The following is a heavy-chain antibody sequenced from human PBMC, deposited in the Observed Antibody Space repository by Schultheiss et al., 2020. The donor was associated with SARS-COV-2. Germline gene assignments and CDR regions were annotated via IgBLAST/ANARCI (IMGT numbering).Heavy chain of an antibody. J-gene: IGHJ4*02. D-gene: IGHD5-18*01. CDR3: ARGNVDTAMVTPNYFDY. V-gene: IGHV3-11*05. CDR1: GFTFSDYY. Sequence: GESLKISCAASGFTFSDYYMSWIRQAPGKGLEWVSYISSTTSYTNYADSVKGRFTISRDNAKNSLFLQMNSLRAEDTAVYYCARGNVDTAMVTPNYFDYWGQGTLVTVSS. CDR2: ISSTTSYT.